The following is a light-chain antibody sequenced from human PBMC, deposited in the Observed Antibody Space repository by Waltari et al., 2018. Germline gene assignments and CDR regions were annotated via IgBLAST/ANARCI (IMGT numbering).Light chain of an antibody. CDR2: GSS. CDR1: QSGSSN. V-gene: IGKV3-15*01. J-gene: IGKJ2*01. Sequence: EIVMTQSPATLSVSPGERATLSCRASQSGSSNLAWYPQKPCQAPRLLIYGSSTRATGIPARFSGSGSGTQFTLTISSMQSEDFAVYSCQQYNTWPPYTFGQGTKLEIK. CDR3: QQYNTWPPYT.